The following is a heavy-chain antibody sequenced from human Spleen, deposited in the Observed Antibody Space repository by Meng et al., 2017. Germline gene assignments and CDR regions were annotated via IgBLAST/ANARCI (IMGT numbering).Heavy chain of an antibody. Sequence: ASVKVSCKASGYTFTDYYVHWVRQAPGQGLEWMGWVNPNSGGTSYAQRFQGRVTMTGDTSISTAYMELSGLRSDDTAMYYCARDEEISAAGKLFGDYWGQGTLVTVSS. CDR3: ARDEEISAAGKLFGDY. CDR1: GYTFTDYY. CDR2: VNPNSGGT. V-gene: IGHV1-2*02. D-gene: IGHD6-13*01. J-gene: IGHJ4*02.